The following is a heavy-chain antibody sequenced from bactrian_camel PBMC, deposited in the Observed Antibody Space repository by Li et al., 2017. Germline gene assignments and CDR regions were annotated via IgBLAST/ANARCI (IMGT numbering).Heavy chain of an antibody. V-gene: IGHV3S25*01. Sequence: QLVESGGGSVQAGGSLRLSCQASGYTYGRNCMGWFRQVPGKEREGVAAIYTGGGSTFYDDSVKGRFTISQDNVKKTVYLQMNSLKPADSAMYSCAAYVMPRDSYGRLRCPSDNYVYWGQGTQVTVS. CDR2: IYTGGGST. J-gene: IGHJ4*01. D-gene: IGHD1*01. CDR1: GYTYGRNC. CDR3: AAYVMPRDSYGRLRCPSDNYVY.